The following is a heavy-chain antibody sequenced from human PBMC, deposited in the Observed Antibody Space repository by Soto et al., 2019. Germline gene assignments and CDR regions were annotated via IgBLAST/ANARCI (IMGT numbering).Heavy chain of an antibody. D-gene: IGHD3-22*01. CDR1: GYSFTSYW. V-gene: IGHV5-10-1*01. CDR2: IDPSDSYT. CDR3: AILWGGSSGYYGHYAFDI. J-gene: IGHJ3*02. Sequence: GESLKISCKGSGYSFTSYWISWVRQMPGKGLEWMGRIDPSDSYTNYSPSFQGHVTISADKSISTAYLQWSSLKASNTAMYYCAILWGGSSGYYGHYAFDIWGQGTRVTV.